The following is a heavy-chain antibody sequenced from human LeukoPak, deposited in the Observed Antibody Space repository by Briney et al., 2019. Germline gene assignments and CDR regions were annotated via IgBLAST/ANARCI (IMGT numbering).Heavy chain of an antibody. CDR2: ISYDGSNK. CDR1: GFTFSSYG. Sequence: GGSLRLSCAASGFTFSSYGMHWVRQAPGKGLEWVAVISYDGSNKYYADSVKGRFTISRDNSKNTLYLQMNSLRAEDTAVYYCAKDQGDSSSRTFDYWGQGTLVTVSS. J-gene: IGHJ4*02. D-gene: IGHD6-13*01. CDR3: AKDQGDSSSRTFDY. V-gene: IGHV3-30*18.